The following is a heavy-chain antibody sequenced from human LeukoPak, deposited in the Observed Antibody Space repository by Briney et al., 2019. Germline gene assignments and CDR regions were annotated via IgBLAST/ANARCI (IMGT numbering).Heavy chain of an antibody. CDR3: AKDRDSSGRYD. CDR2: IWFDGSNK. Sequence: GGSLRLSCAASGFTFSRYGMHWVRQAPGKGLEWVAVIWFDGSNKYYADSVKGRFTISRDNSKNTLYLQMNSLRAEDTAVYYCAKDRDSSGRYDWGQGTLVTVSS. V-gene: IGHV3-30*02. D-gene: IGHD6-19*01. CDR1: GFTFSRYG. J-gene: IGHJ4*02.